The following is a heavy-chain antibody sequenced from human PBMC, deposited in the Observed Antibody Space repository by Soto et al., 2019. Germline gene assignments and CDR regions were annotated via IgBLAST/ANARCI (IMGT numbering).Heavy chain of an antibody. CDR2: ISYDGSNK. CDR1: GFTFSSYG. Sequence: GGSLRLSCAASGFTFSSYGMHWVRQAPGKGLEWVAVISYDGSNKYYADSVKGRFTISRDNSKNTLYLQMNSLRAEDTAVYYCAKDSLYQLSCCYYYGMDVWGQGTTVTV. D-gene: IGHD2-2*01. CDR3: AKDSLYQLSCCYYYGMDV. V-gene: IGHV3-30*18. J-gene: IGHJ6*02.